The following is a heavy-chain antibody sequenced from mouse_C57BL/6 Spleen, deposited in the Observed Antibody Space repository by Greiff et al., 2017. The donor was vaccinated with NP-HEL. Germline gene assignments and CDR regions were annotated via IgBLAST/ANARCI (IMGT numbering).Heavy chain of an antibody. CDR1: GYAFTNYL. V-gene: IGHV1-54*01. Sequence: VQLQQSGAELVRPGTSVKVSCKASGYAFTNYLIEWVKQRPGQGLEWIGVINPGSGGTNYNEKFKGKATLTADKSSSTAYMQLSSLTSEDSAVYFCARDYYGSSLYYAMDYWGQGTSVTVSS. D-gene: IGHD1-1*01. CDR2: INPGSGGT. J-gene: IGHJ4*01. CDR3: ARDYYGSSLYYAMDY.